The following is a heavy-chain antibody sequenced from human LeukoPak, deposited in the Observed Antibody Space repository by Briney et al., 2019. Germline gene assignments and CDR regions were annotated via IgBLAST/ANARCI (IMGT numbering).Heavy chain of an antibody. D-gene: IGHD3-22*01. J-gene: IGHJ4*02. CDR3: VRIYYDSSGYYLTDYYFDS. CDR1: GSTLSSHA. CDR2: SHYSGIT. V-gene: IGHV4-30-2*03. Sequence: LRLSCAVSGSTLSSHAMSWVRQAPGKGLEWVASSHYSGITYYSPSLKSRVTVSVDTARDRFSLQLSSVTAADTAVYYCVRIYYDSSGYYLTDYYFDSWGQGTLVTVSS.